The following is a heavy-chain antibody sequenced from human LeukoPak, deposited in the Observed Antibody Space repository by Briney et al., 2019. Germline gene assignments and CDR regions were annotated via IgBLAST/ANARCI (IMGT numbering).Heavy chain of an antibody. CDR2: TNGATGNT. CDR3: ARSPSGSAHTWLDY. CDR1: GYTFTNCA. J-gene: IGHJ4*02. D-gene: IGHD1-26*01. V-gene: IGHV1-3*02. Sequence: GASVKVTCKASGYTFTNCALHWGRHAPAQRLEWMGWTNGATGNTRFSHDFQGRLTITIDTSASTAYMELSSLRSEDTAAYYGARSPSGSAHTWLDYWGQGTLVNVSS.